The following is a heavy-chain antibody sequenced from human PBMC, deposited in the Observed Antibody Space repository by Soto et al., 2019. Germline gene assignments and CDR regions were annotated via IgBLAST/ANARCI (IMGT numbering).Heavy chain of an antibody. CDR3: ASGESRGPFDS. D-gene: IGHD4-17*01. J-gene: IGHJ4*02. CDR1: GGSISSYY. CDR2: IYNSGST. Sequence: SETLSLTCTVSGGSISSYYWSWIRQPPGKGLEFIGYIYNSGSTNYDPSLKSRVTISVYTSKTQFSLKLSSVTAADTAVYYCASGESRGPFDSWGQGNLVTVSS. V-gene: IGHV4-59*01.